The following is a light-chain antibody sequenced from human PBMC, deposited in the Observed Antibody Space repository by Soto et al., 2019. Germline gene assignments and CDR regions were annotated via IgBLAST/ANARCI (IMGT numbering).Light chain of an antibody. Sequence: EIVLTQSPVTRSLSPGERATLSCRASQSVSSYLAWYQQRPGQAPRLLIYDASNRATGIPARFSGSGSGSDFTLTIDNLEPEDFAIYYCQQRNNWPPITFGQGTRLEIK. CDR2: DAS. J-gene: IGKJ5*01. V-gene: IGKV3-11*01. CDR1: QSVSSY. CDR3: QQRNNWPPIT.